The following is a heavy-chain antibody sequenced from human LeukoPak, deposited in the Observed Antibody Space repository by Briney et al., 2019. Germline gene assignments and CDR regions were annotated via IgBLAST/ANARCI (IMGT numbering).Heavy chain of an antibody. J-gene: IGHJ1*01. CDR2: IYYSGST. CDR3: ARVPVVVEYFQH. D-gene: IGHD2-21*01. CDR1: GGSISSYY. Sequence: PSETLSLTCTVSGGSISSYYWSWIRQPPGKGLEWIGYIYYSGSTNYNPSLKSRVTISVDTSKNQFSLKLSSVTAADTAVYYCARVPVVVEYFQHWGQGTLVTVSS. V-gene: IGHV4-59*01.